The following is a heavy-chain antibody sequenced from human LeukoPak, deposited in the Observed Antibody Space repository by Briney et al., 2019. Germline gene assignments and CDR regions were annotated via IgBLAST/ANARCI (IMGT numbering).Heavy chain of an antibody. Sequence: GASVKVSCKASGYTFTGYYMHWVRQAPGQGLEWMGWINPNSGGTNYAQKFQGRVTLTWTTSISTAYMELSSLKSEDTAVYFCARSGPISLRFWGQGTLVTVSS. J-gene: IGHJ4*02. V-gene: IGHV1-2*02. CDR1: GYTFTGYY. D-gene: IGHD2/OR15-2a*01. CDR3: ARSGPISLRF. CDR2: INPNSGGT.